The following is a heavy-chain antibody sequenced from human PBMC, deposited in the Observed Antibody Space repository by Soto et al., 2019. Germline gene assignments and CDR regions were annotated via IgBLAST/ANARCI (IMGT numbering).Heavy chain of an antibody. Sequence: QLQLQESGPGLVKPSESLSLTCTVSGDSFTIDSYYWAWIRQPPGKGLEWLGTISHTGTTFHNPSLKSRLTMAVDTSKNQFSLNLSSVTAAATALYFCARHSDKYVSSWYGLGSWGQGTLVTVSS. J-gene: IGHJ4*02. CDR2: ISHTGTT. V-gene: IGHV4-39*01. D-gene: IGHD6-13*01. CDR3: ARHSDKYVSSWYGLGS. CDR1: GDSFTIDSYY.